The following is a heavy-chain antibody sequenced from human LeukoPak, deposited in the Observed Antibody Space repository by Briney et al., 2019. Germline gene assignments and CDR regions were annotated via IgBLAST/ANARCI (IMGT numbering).Heavy chain of an antibody. CDR1: GYTLTGYY. J-gene: IGHJ3*02. Sequence: ASVKVSCKASGYTLTGYYMHWVRQAPGQGLEWMGWINPNSGGTNYSQKFQGRVSMTRDTSINTAYMELSRLTSDDTAVYYCARDLYSSGWTDAFDIWGQGTMVTVSS. CDR2: INPNSGGT. CDR3: ARDLYSSGWTDAFDI. V-gene: IGHV1-2*02. D-gene: IGHD6-19*01.